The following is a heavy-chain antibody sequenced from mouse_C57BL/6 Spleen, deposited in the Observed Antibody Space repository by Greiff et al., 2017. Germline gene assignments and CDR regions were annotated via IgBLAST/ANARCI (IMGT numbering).Heavy chain of an antibody. CDR1: GYTFTSYW. Sequence: QVQLQQPGAELVMPGASVKLSCKASGYTFTSYWMHWVKQRPGQGLEWIGEIDPSDSYTNYNQKFKGKSTLTVDKSSSTASMQLRSLTSEDSAVYYCAYYYGSSPYWYFDVWGTGTTVTVSS. V-gene: IGHV1-69*01. CDR3: AYYYGSSPYWYFDV. J-gene: IGHJ1*03. CDR2: IDPSDSYT. D-gene: IGHD1-1*01.